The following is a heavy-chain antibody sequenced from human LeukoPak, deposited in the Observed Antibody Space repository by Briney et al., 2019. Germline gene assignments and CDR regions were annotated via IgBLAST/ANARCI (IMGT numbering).Heavy chain of an antibody. CDR2: ISGDGGST. D-gene: IGHD3-9*01. J-gene: IGHJ6*03. Sequence: QPGGSLRLSCAASGFTFDDYAMHWVRQAPGKGLEWVSLISGDGGSTYYADSVKGRFTISRDNSKNSLYLQMNRLRTEDTALYYCAKDDILTGSAYYYYYMDVWGKGTTVTVSS. CDR1: GFTFDDYA. CDR3: AKDDILTGSAYYYYYMDV. V-gene: IGHV3-43*02.